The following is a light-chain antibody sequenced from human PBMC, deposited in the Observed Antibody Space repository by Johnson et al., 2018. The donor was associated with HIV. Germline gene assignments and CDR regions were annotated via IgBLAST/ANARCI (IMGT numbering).Light chain of an antibody. J-gene: IGLJ1*01. CDR2: DNN. V-gene: IGLV1-51*01. Sequence: QSALTQPPSVSAAPGQKVTISCSGSSSNIGNNYVSWYQHLPGAAPKLLIYDNNKRPSGIPDRFSGSTSGTSATLGITGLQTGDEADYYCGTWDSSLTSYVFGDGTKVTVL. CDR3: GTWDSSLTSYV. CDR1: SSNIGNNY.